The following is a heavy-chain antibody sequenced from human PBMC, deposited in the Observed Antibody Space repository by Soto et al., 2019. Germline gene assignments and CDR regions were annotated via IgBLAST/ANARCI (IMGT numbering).Heavy chain of an antibody. CDR3: ARHIPIDNIPAFDY. CDR2: ISHTGTT. V-gene: IGHV4-4*02. Sequence: SETLSLICPVSGDSITSSYGWSCVRQPPGRGLEWIGKISHTGTTYYNPSLESRITISVEKSKNQFSLKLTSVTAADTAVFYRARHIPIDNIPAFDYWGHGTLVTVSS. J-gene: IGHJ4*01. D-gene: IGHD2-2*01. CDR1: GDSITSSYG.